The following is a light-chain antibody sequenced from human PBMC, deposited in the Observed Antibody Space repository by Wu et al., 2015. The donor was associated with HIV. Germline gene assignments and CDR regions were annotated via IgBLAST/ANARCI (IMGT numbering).Light chain of an antibody. V-gene: IGKV1-5*03. CDR3: QQYNSYSWT. CDR1: QSISNW. J-gene: IGKJ1*01. Sequence: DIQMTQSPSTLSASVGDRVTITCRASQSISNWLAWFQQKPGKAPKFLIYKAPSLESGVPSRFSGSGSGTEFTLTISSLQPDDFATYYCQQYNSYSWTFGQGTKVEIK. CDR2: KAP.